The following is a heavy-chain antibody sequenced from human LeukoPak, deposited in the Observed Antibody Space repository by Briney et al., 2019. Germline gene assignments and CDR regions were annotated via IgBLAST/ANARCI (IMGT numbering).Heavy chain of an antibody. CDR2: INPNSGGT. D-gene: IGHD2-2*01. CDR1: GGTFSSYV. V-gene: IGHV1-2*02. J-gene: IGHJ6*03. Sequence: ASVKVSCKASGGTFSSYVINWVRQAPGQGLEWMGWINPNSGGTNYGQKFQGRVTMTRDTSISTGYMELSRLRSDDTAVYYCARGGSPIFYYYIDVWGMGTTVTISS. CDR3: ARGGSPIFYYYIDV.